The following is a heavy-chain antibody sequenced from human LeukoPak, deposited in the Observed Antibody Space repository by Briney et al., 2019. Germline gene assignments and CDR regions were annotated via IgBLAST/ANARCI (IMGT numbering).Heavy chain of an antibody. D-gene: IGHD4-23*01. Sequence: SETLSLTCAVYGGSFSGYYWSWIRQPPGKGLEWIGEINHSGSTNYNPSLKSRVTISVDTSKNQFSLKLSSVTAADTAVYYCARLATVDDAFDIWGQGTMVTVSS. CDR2: INHSGST. CDR1: GGSFSGYY. V-gene: IGHV4-34*01. CDR3: ARLATVDDAFDI. J-gene: IGHJ3*02.